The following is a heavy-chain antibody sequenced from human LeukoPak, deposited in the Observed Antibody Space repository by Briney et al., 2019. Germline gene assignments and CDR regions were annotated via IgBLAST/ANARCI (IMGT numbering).Heavy chain of an antibody. CDR2: ISSSGSTI. J-gene: IGHJ6*03. CDR3: ASSSYGSSWRYYYYYYMDV. CDR1: GFTFSDYY. Sequence: PGGSLRLSCAASGFTFSDYYMSRIRQAPGKGLEWVSYISSSGSTIYYADSVKGRFTISRDNAKNSLYLQMNSLRAEDTAVYYCASSSYGSSWRYYYYYYMDVWGKGTMVTVSS. D-gene: IGHD6-13*01. V-gene: IGHV3-11*04.